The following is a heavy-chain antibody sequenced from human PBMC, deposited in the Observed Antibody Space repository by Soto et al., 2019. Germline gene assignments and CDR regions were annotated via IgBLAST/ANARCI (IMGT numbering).Heavy chain of an antibody. D-gene: IGHD2-8*01. V-gene: IGHV1-18*01. Sequence: ASVKVSCKASGLTFSNYGLNWVRQAAGQGREWMGWVSANNGHTNYAQNLQGRVSMTTDTSTSTAYMELRGLTFDDTAVYYCARDIESVTAKHFFYYYAMEVLGQGTTVTVSS. CDR2: VSANNGHT. CDR1: GLTFSNYG. CDR3: ARDIESVTAKHFFYYYAMEV. J-gene: IGHJ6*02.